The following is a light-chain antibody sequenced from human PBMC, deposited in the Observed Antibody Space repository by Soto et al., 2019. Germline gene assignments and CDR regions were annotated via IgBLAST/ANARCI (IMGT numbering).Light chain of an antibody. V-gene: IGKV3-11*01. CDR3: QQRSDWPLT. Sequence: EIVLTQSPATLPLSPGERATLSCRASQNVNSYLAWYQHKPGQAPRLLIYDASNRATGIPARFSGSGSGTDFTLTISSLEPEDFAVYYCQQRSDWPLTFGGGTKLEIK. J-gene: IGKJ4*01. CDR2: DAS. CDR1: QNVNSY.